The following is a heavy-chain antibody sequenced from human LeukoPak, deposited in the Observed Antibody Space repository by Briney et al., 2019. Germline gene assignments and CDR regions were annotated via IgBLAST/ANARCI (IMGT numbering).Heavy chain of an antibody. J-gene: IGHJ4*02. CDR3: ARSTPGGSYLDY. CDR2: ISSSASTI. V-gene: IGHV3-11*01. D-gene: IGHD2-15*01. CDR1: GFTFSDYY. Sequence: PGGSLRLSCAASGFTFSDYYMSWIRQAPGKGLEWVSFISSSASTIYYADSVKGRFTISRDNAKNSLYLQMDSLRAEDTAVYYCARSTPGGSYLDYWGQGTLVTVSS.